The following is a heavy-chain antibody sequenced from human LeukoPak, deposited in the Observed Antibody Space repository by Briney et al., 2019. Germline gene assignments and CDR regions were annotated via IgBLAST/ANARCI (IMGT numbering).Heavy chain of an antibody. V-gene: IGHV3-43D*03. D-gene: IGHD3-22*01. CDR2: ITWDAGST. J-gene: IGHJ4*02. CDR1: GFTFDDYA. Sequence: GGSLRLSCAASGFTFDDYAMHWVRQAPGKGLEWVSLITWDAGSTYYADSVKGRFTISRDNSKNSLYLQMNSLRAEDTALYYCARADDSSGLDYWGQGTLVTVSS. CDR3: ARADDSSGLDY.